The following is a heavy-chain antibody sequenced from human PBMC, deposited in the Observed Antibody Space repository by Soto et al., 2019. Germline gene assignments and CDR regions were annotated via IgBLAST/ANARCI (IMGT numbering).Heavy chain of an antibody. V-gene: IGHV1-8*02. Sequence: GASVKVSCKASGGTFSSYAISWVRQATGHGLEWMGWMNPNSGNTGYAQKFQGRVTMTRNTSISTAYMELSSLRSEDTAVYYCARGQGDIVVVVAAIALDYWGQGTLVTVSS. CDR2: MNPNSGNT. D-gene: IGHD2-15*01. CDR1: GGTFSSYA. CDR3: ARGQGDIVVVVAAIALDY. J-gene: IGHJ4*02.